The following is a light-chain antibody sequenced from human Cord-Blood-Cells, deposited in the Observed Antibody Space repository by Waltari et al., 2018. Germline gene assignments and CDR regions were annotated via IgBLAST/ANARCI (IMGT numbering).Light chain of an antibody. V-gene: IGLV2-11*01. CDR2: DVS. CDR1: SSDVGGHNY. CDR3: CSYAGSYTWV. Sequence: QSALTLPRSVSGSPGPSVTLSCTGTSSDVGGHNYVSWYQQHPGKAHKLMIYDVSKRPSVVPDRFSGSKSGNTASLTISGLQAEDEADYYCCSYAGSYTWVFGGGTKLTVL. J-gene: IGLJ3*02.